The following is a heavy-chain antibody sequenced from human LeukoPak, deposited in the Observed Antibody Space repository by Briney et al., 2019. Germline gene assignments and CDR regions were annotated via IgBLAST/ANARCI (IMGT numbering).Heavy chain of an antibody. CDR3: ARSFSRWFDP. CDR2: IYYSGST. V-gene: IGHV4-59*08. J-gene: IGHJ5*02. D-gene: IGHD2-2*01. Sequence: SETLSLTCTVSGGSISSYYWSWIRQPPGKGLEWIGYIYYSGSTNYNPSLKSRVTISVDTSKNQFSLKLSSVTAADTAVYYCARSFSRWFDPWGQGTLVTVSS. CDR1: GGSISSYY.